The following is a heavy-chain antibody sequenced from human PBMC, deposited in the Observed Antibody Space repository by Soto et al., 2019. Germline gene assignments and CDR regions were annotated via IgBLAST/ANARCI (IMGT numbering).Heavy chain of an antibody. V-gene: IGHV3-48*01. J-gene: IGHJ3*02. CDR1: GFTFSSYG. D-gene: IGHD3-10*01. CDR3: ARDSMVRGVTYDAFDI. CDR2: ISSSSSTI. Sequence: PGGSLRLSCAASGFTFSSYGMNWVRQAPGKGLEWVSYISSSSSTIYYADSVKGRFTISRDNAKNSLYLQMNSLRAEDTAVYYCARDSMVRGVTYDAFDIWGQGTMVTVSS.